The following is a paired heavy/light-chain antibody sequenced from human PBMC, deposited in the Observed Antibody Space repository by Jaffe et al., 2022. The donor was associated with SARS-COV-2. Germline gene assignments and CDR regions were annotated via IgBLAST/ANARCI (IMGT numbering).Heavy chain of an antibody. J-gene: IGHJ5*02. V-gene: IGHV3-74*01. CDR3: SRGIGSGWFDP. CDR2: INSDGSSI. CDR1: GFTFSGHW. D-gene: IGHD1-26*01. Sequence: EVQLVESGGGLAQPGGSLRLSCAASGFTFSGHWMHWVRQPPGKGLVWVSQINSDGSSITYADSVKGRFTISRDNAKNTVYLQMNSLRAEDTAVYYCSRGIGSGWFDPWGQGTLVTVSS.
Light chain of an antibody. CDR1: QSILHGSINKNY. Sequence: DIVMTQSPDSLAVSLGERAAINCKSSQSILHGSINKNYLAWYQQKAGQPPKLLIYWSSTRESGVPDRFSGSGSGTDFTLTISSLQAEDVAVYYCQQYYTTPETFGQGTKVEIK. J-gene: IGKJ1*01. CDR2: WSS. V-gene: IGKV4-1*01. CDR3: QQYYTTPET.